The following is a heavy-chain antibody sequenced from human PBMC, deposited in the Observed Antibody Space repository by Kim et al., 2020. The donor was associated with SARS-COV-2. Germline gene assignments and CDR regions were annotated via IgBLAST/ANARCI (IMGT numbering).Heavy chain of an antibody. D-gene: IGHD3-10*01. CDR1: GYTFTNYG. CDR3: ARDQGVLVWRAWFDP. CDR2: ISANNGHT. Sequence: ASVKVSCKTSGYTFTNYGVIWVRQAPGQGLEWMGWISANNGHTNYAPKLQGRVTMTTDTSTSTAYMELRSLRSDDTAVYYCARDQGVLVWRAWFDPWGQGTLVTVSS. J-gene: IGHJ5*02. V-gene: IGHV1-18*04.